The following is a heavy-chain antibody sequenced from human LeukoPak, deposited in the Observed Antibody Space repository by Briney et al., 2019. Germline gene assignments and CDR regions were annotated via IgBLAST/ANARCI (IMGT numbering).Heavy chain of an antibody. J-gene: IGHJ6*02. CDR2: IKQDGSEK. Sequence: GGSLRLSCAASGFTFSSYWMSWVRQAPGKGLEWVANIKQDGSEKYYVDSVKGRFTISRDNAKNSLYLQMNSLRAEDTAVYYCARDDVSGYKFYYYYYSMDVWGQGTTVTVSS. CDR1: GFTFSSYW. D-gene: IGHD3-3*01. V-gene: IGHV3-7*05. CDR3: ARDDVSGYKFYYYYYSMDV.